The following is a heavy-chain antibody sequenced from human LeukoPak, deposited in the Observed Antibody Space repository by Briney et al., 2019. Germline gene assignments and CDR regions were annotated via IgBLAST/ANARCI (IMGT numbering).Heavy chain of an antibody. CDR3: AHRTTMTTVTPSAFDI. CDR1: GFSLSTSGVG. CDR2: IYWDDDK. V-gene: IGHV2-5*02. J-gene: IGHJ3*02. Sequence: SGPTLVKPTQTLTLTCTFSGFSLSTSGVGVGWIRQPPGKALEWLPLIYWDDDKRYSPSLKSRLTITKDTSKNQVVLTMTNMDPVDTATYYCAHRTTMTTVTPSAFDIWGQGTMVTVSS. D-gene: IGHD4-17*01.